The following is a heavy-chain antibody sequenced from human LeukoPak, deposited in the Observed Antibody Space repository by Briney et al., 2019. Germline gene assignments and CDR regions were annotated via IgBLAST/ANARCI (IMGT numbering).Heavy chain of an antibody. D-gene: IGHD4-17*01. Sequence: PGGSLRLSCAASAITFSTYAMSWVRQAPGKGLEWVSSITSSRSISYADSLEGRFTISRDNSKNTLYLQMNSLSAEDTAVYYCARDRSPYGFIDYWGQGTLVTVSS. J-gene: IGHJ4*02. V-gene: IGHV3-69-1*01. CDR2: ITSSRSI. CDR3: ARDRSPYGFIDY. CDR1: AITFSTYA.